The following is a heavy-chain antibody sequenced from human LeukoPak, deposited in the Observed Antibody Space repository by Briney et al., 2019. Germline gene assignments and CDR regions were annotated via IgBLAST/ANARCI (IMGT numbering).Heavy chain of an antibody. V-gene: IGHV3-23*01. CDR3: AKLSGVQLWSDY. Sequence: GGSLRLSCAASAFTFNFYAMSWVRQAPGKGLEWVSTISDSGDTTYYADSVKGPFTISRDNSKNTLYPQMNSLKAEATAEYYCAKLSGVQLWSDYWGQGTLVTVSS. J-gene: IGHJ4*02. CDR1: AFTFNFYA. CDR2: ISDSGDTT. D-gene: IGHD5-18*01.